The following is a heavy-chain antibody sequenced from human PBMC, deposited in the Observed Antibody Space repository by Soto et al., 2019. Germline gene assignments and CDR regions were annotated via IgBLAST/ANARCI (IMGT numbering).Heavy chain of an antibody. CDR1: GYSFSSYV. Sequence: ASVKVSCKASGYSFSSYVMHWVRQAPGQSLEWMGWINAASGNTGYSQKFQGRLTITRDTSASTAYMELSSLTSEVTAVYYCARLAVVAGTDIWGQGTMVTVSS. V-gene: IGHV1-3*01. J-gene: IGHJ3*02. CDR3: ARLAVVAGTDI. CDR2: INAASGNT. D-gene: IGHD6-19*01.